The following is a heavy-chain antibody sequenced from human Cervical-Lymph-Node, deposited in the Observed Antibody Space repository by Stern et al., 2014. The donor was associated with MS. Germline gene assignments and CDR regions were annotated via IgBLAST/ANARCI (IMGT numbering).Heavy chain of an antibody. CDR1: GGVFSRYP. J-gene: IGHJ4*02. CDR3: AREWGDHAGNRFDS. V-gene: IGHV1-69*01. CDR2: FMPELGTS. Sequence: DQLVESGAEVRKPGSSVKVSCKASGGVFSRYPTSWVRQAPGEGLEWMGDFMPELGTSHYAQKFQGRLTMTADESTSTAYMELSRLRSEDTALYCCAREWGDHAGNRFDSWGQGTLVTVSS. D-gene: IGHD4-23*01.